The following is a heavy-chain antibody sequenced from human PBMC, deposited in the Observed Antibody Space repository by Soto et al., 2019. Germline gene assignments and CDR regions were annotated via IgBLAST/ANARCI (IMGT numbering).Heavy chain of an antibody. D-gene: IGHD6-19*01. J-gene: IGHJ4*02. CDR2: ISGSGSTI. CDR1: GFTFSSYA. Sequence: EVQLLESGGGLVQPGGSLRLSCAASGFTFSSYAMSWVRQAPGKGLEWVSAISGSGSTIYYADSVKGRFTISRDNAKNSLYLQMNSLRAEDTAVYYCAREERDSSGWYFDYWGQGTLVTVSS. V-gene: IGHV3-23*01. CDR3: AREERDSSGWYFDY.